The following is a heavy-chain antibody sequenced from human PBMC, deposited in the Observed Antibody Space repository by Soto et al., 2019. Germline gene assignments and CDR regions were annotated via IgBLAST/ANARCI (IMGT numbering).Heavy chain of an antibody. V-gene: IGHV1-69*01. D-gene: IGHD2-15*01. J-gene: IGHJ2*01. CDR3: ARGCKGGSCYTYYWYFDL. CDR2: IIPIFGTA. Sequence: QVQLVQSGAEVKKPGSSVKVSCKASGGTFSSYAISWVRQAPGQGLEWMGGIIPIFGTANYAQKFQGRVTITADESTRTDYMELSSLRAEDTAVYYCARGCKGGSCYTYYWYFDLWGRGTLVTVSS. CDR1: GGTFSSYA.